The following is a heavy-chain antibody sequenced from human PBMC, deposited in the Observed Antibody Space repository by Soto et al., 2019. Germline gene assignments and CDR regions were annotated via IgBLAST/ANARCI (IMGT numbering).Heavy chain of an antibody. CDR2: VYYRGRS. V-gene: IGHV4-39*01. J-gene: IGHJ4*02. CDR3: VSQRTTVLTQAYFDY. Sequence: SETLSLTCTVPGGSVTNSSYYWGWIRQSPGKGLEWIGSVYYRGRSYSKSSVKSRVTISVDTSKNQFSLNLNSVTASDTAVYFCVSQRTTVLTQAYFDYWGPGALVTVSS. CDR1: GGSVTNSSYY. D-gene: IGHD4-4*01.